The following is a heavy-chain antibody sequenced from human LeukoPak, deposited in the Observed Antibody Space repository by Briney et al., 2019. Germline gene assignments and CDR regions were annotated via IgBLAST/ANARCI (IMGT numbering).Heavy chain of an antibody. D-gene: IGHD4-17*01. Sequence: GASVKVSCKASGGTFSSYAISWVRQAPGQGLEWMGRIIPILGIANYAQKFQGRVTITADKSTSTAYMELSSLRSEDTAVYYCARLPRHQFDYGDAFDIWGQGTMVTVSS. CDR1: GGTFSSYA. V-gene: IGHV1-69*04. J-gene: IGHJ3*02. CDR3: ARLPRHQFDYGDAFDI. CDR2: IIPILGIA.